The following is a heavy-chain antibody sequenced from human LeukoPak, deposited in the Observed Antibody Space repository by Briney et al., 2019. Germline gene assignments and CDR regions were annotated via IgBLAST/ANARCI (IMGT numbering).Heavy chain of an antibody. V-gene: IGHV1-18*01. J-gene: IGHJ6*02. CDR2: ISAYNGNT. D-gene: IGHD1-26*01. Sequence: ASMKVSCKASGYTFTSYGISWVRQAPGQGLEWMGWISAYNGNTNYAQKLQGRVTMTTDTSTSTAYMELRSLRSDDTAVYYCARYLKVGATANYYYGMDVWGQGTTVTVSS. CDR1: GYTFTSYG. CDR3: ARYLKVGATANYYYGMDV.